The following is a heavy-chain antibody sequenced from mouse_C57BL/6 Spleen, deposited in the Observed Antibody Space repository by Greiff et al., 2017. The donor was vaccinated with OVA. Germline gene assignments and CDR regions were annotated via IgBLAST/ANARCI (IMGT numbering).Heavy chain of an antibody. Sequence: EVKLQESGGGLVQPGGSLSLSCAASGFTFTDYYMSWVRQPPGKALEWLGFIRNKANGYTTEYSASVKGRFTISRDNSQSILYLQMNALRAEDSATYYGARYKTLELDWYFDVWGTGTTVTVSS. CDR3: ARYKTLELDWYFDV. CDR1: GFTFTDYY. J-gene: IGHJ1*03. V-gene: IGHV7-3*01. D-gene: IGHD2-10*02. CDR2: IRNKANGYTT.